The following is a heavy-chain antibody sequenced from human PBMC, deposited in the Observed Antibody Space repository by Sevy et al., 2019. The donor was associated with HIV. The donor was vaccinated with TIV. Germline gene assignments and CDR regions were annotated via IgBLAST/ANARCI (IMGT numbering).Heavy chain of an antibody. CDR2: IYYSGST. CDR1: GGSISSSSYY. Sequence: SETLCLTCTVSGGSISSSSYYWGWIRQPPGKGLEWIGSIYYSGSTYYNPSLKSRDTISLDTSKNQFSLKLGSVTAADTAVYYCARQWTAMGTPYYFDYWGQGTLVTVSS. V-gene: IGHV4-39*01. CDR3: ARQWTAMGTPYYFDY. D-gene: IGHD5-18*01. J-gene: IGHJ4*02.